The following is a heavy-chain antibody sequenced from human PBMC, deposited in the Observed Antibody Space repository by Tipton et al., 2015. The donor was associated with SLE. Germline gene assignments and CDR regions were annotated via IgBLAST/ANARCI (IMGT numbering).Heavy chain of an antibody. D-gene: IGHD6-13*01. CDR3: ARELEGVGSQQLVN. CDR1: GYSISSSYY. J-gene: IGHJ4*02. CDR2: IYYSGST. Sequence: TLSLTCAVSGYSISSSYYWGWIRQPPGKGLEWIGTIYYSGSTYYNPSLKSRVPISVDTSKNQFSLKLSSATAADTAVYYCARELEGVGSQQLVNWGQGTLVTVSS. V-gene: IGHV4-38-2*02.